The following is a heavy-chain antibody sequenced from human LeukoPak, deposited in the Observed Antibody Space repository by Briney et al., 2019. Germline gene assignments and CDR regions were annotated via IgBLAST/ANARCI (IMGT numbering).Heavy chain of an antibody. CDR3: AKDFEGDYYGSGSPWDY. D-gene: IGHD3-10*01. V-gene: IGHV3-30*02. J-gene: IGHJ4*02. CDR1: GFTFSSYG. CDR2: IRCDGSNK. Sequence: GGSLRLSCGASGFTFSSYGMHWVRQAPGKGLEWVAFIRCDGSNKYYADSVKGRFTISRDNSKNTLYLQMNSLRAEDTAVYYCAKDFEGDYYGSGSPWDYWGQGTLVTVSS.